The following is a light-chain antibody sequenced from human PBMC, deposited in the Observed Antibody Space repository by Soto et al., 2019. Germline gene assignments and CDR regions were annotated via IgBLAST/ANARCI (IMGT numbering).Light chain of an antibody. V-gene: IGKV1-5*03. Sequence: DVPITQSPSTLSGYVGDRVTITCRASQTISSWLAWYQQKPGKAPKLLIYKASTLKSGVPSRFSGSGSGTEFTLTISSLQPDDFATYYCQHYNSYSEAFGQGT. CDR1: QTISSW. CDR2: KAS. CDR3: QHYNSYSEA. J-gene: IGKJ1*01.